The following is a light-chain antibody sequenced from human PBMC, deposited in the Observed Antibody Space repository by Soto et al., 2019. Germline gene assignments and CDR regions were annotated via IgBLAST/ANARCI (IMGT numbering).Light chain of an antibody. Sequence: DIVMTQSPVTLSVSPGERATFSCRASQSVSRNLAWYQQKPGQTPRLLIYDTSTRATGIPARFSGSGSETELTLTISRLKAEDFAFYYGQQYNNWPPWTFGQGTKVEIK. CDR3: QQYNNWPPWT. J-gene: IGKJ1*01. CDR1: QSVSRN. CDR2: DTS. V-gene: IGKV3-15*01.